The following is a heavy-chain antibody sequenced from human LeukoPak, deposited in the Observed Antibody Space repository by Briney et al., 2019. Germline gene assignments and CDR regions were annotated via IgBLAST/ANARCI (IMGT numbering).Heavy chain of an antibody. CDR3: ARGFGSGGYYDY. Sequence: SETLSLTCSVSGGSISSYYWTWIRQPAGKGLEWIGRIYTSGSTNYNPPLKGRVTMSVDTSKNQFSLKLSSVTAADTAVYYCARGFGSGGYYDYWGQGTLVTVSS. CDR1: GGSISSYY. J-gene: IGHJ4*02. CDR2: IYTSGST. V-gene: IGHV4-4*07. D-gene: IGHD3-22*01.